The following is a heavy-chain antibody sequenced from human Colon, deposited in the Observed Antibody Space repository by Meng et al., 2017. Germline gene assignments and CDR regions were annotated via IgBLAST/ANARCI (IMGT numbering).Heavy chain of an antibody. Sequence: QVQLVQSGAEVKKPGASVKVSCKASGYIFTTYGISWVRQAPGEGLEWMGWISAYNGNTNSAQKIQDRVTMTTDTSTNTAYMELRSLRSDDTAMYYCARDRQWLGSDYWGQGTLVTVSS. D-gene: IGHD6-19*01. CDR2: ISAYNGNT. V-gene: IGHV1-18*01. CDR1: GYIFTTYG. CDR3: ARDRQWLGSDY. J-gene: IGHJ4*02.